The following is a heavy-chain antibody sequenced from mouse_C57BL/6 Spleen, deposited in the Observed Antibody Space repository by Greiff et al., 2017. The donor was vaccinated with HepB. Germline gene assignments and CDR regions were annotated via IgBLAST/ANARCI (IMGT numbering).Heavy chain of an antibody. CDR1: GYTFTSYT. CDR2: INPSSGYT. J-gene: IGHJ4*01. CDR3: ARAGITTDYYAMDY. Sequence: QVQLKESGAELARPGASVKMSCKASGYTFTSYTMHWVKQRPGQGLEWIGYINPSSGYTKYNQKFKDKATLTADKSSSTAYMQLSSLTSEDSAVYYCARAGITTDYYAMDYWGQGTSVTVSS. V-gene: IGHV1-4*01. D-gene: IGHD1-1*01.